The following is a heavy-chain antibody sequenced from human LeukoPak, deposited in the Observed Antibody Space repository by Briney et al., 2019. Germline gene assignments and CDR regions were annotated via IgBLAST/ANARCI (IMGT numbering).Heavy chain of an antibody. J-gene: IGHJ6*02. V-gene: IGHV1-69*13. CDR1: GGTFSSYA. D-gene: IGHD3-16*01. Sequence: SVKVSCKASGGTFSSYAIGWVRQAPGQGLEWMRGIIPIFGTANYAQKFQGRVTITADESTSTAYMELSSLRSEDTAVYYCARASLTSDSPPHYYYYGMDVWGQGTTVTVSS. CDR3: ARASLTSDSPPHYYYYGMDV. CDR2: IIPIFGTA.